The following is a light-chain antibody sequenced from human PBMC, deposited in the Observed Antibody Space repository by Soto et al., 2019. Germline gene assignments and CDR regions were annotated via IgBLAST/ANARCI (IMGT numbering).Light chain of an antibody. J-gene: IGKJ1*01. Sequence: QSPSAVSGSLEDGVAIACLASQTISSWLAWYQQKPGRTPELLIHGASRLQSGVPSRFSGSESGTEFTLTISSLQPDDIATYYCQQYTENSGTFGQGTKVDIK. CDR1: QTISSW. CDR2: GAS. V-gene: IGKV1-5*01. CDR3: QQYTENSGT.